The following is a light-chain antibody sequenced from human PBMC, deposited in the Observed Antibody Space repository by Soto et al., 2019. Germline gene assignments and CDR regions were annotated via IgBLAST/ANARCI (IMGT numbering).Light chain of an antibody. Sequence: EIVLTQSPGTLSLSPGERATLSCRASQSVSSSYLAWYQQKPGQAPRLLIYGAASRATGIPDRFSGSGSGTDFTLTISRLEPEDFALYYCQNYVGGPTVTFGQGTRLEIK. CDR2: GAA. V-gene: IGKV3-20*01. CDR3: QNYVGGPTVT. CDR1: QSVSSSY. J-gene: IGKJ5*01.